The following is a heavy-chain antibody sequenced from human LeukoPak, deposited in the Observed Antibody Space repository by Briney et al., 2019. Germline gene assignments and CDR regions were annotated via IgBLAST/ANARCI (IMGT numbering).Heavy chain of an antibody. Sequence: PGAPVTVSCKASGYTFTSYAMNWVRQAPGQGLEWMGWINTNTGNPTYAQGFTGRFVFSLDTSVSTAYLQISSLKAEDTAVYYCARDGGDYYGSYYYMDVWGKGTTVTVSS. J-gene: IGHJ6*03. D-gene: IGHD3-10*01. CDR1: GYTFTSYA. V-gene: IGHV7-4-1*02. CDR2: INTNTGNP. CDR3: ARDGGDYYGSYYYMDV.